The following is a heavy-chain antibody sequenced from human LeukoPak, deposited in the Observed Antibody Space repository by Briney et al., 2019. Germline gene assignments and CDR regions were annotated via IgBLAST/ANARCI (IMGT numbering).Heavy chain of an antibody. D-gene: IGHD3-3*01. CDR1: GLTFSRYA. J-gene: IGHJ4*02. V-gene: IGHV3-23*01. CDR2: ISGSSGHT. Sequence: PGGSLRLSCAASGLTFSRYAMSWARQAPGKGLEWVSAISGSSGHTYYADSVKGRFTISRDNSENTLYLQMNSLRAEDTAVYYCAKVGFSEMEWLLYSDHWGQGTLVTVSS. CDR3: AKVGFSEMEWLLYSDH.